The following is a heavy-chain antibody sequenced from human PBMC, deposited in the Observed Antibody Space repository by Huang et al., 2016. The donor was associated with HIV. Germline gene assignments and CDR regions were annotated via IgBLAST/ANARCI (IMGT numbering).Heavy chain of an antibody. CDR3: ARAQTGTTGWFDP. V-gene: IGHV1-2*02. Sequence: QVQLVQSGAEVKKPGASVKVSCKASGYTFTEYFIHWVRQAPGQGLEWMGWINPTSAGTNYAQKFQGRVTMTRDTSISTAYVDLSSLRSDDTAVYYCARAQTGTTGWFDPWGQGTLVTVSS. D-gene: IGHD1-7*01. J-gene: IGHJ5*02. CDR2: INPTSAGT. CDR1: GYTFTEYF.